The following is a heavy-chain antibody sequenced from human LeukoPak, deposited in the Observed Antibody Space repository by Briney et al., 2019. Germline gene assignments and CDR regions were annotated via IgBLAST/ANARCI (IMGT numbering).Heavy chain of an antibody. CDR1: GGSFSDYY. Sequence: PSETLSLTCAVYGGSFSDYYWSWIRQPPGKGLEWIGEISHSGSTNYNPSLKSRVTLSVDVSKNQFSLRLSSVTAADTAVYSCARLAYYLGSSGYYLYYFANWGQGTPVTVSS. V-gene: IGHV4-34*01. D-gene: IGHD3-22*01. CDR3: ARLAYYLGSSGYYLYYFAN. CDR2: ISHSGST. J-gene: IGHJ4*02.